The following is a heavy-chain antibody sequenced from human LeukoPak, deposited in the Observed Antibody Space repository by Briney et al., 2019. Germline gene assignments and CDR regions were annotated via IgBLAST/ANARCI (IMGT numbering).Heavy chain of an antibody. D-gene: IGHD6-13*01. CDR3: ARGPQAAAGTYYFDY. Sequence: ASVKVSCKASGYTFTSYDINWVRQATGQGLEWMGWMNPNSGNTGYAQKFQGRVTVTRNTSISTAYMELSSLRSEDTAVYYCARGPQAAAGTYYFDYWGQGTLVTVSS. J-gene: IGHJ4*02. CDR1: GYTFTSYD. V-gene: IGHV1-8*01. CDR2: MNPNSGNT.